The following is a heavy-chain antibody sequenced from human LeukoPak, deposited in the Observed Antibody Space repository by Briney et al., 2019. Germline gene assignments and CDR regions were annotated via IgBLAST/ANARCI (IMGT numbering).Heavy chain of an antibody. CDR1: GGSISSPNHD. Sequence: SETLSLTCSVSGGSISSPNHDWAWIRQPPGQGLEWIGSIYYSGTTYHNLSLKSRVTLSVDTSQNQFSLKLSSVTAADTAIYFCARSLGANTWVGNWFDPWGQGTLVTVSP. V-gene: IGHV4-39*01. D-gene: IGHD3-10*01. CDR2: IYYSGTT. CDR3: ARSLGANTWVGNWFDP. J-gene: IGHJ5*02.